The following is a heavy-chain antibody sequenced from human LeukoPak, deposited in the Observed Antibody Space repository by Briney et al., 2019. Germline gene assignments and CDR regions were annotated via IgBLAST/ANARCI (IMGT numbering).Heavy chain of an antibody. J-gene: IGHJ4*02. CDR1: GFTFSSYA. CDR3: ARASYYYGDY. D-gene: IGHD3-10*01. Sequence: GGSLRLSCAASGFTFSSYAMHWVRQAPGKGLEWVAVISYDGSNKYYADSVKGRFTISRDNSKNTLYLQMNSLRAEDTAVYYCARASYYYGDYWGQGTLVTVSP. CDR2: ISYDGSNK. V-gene: IGHV3-30*04.